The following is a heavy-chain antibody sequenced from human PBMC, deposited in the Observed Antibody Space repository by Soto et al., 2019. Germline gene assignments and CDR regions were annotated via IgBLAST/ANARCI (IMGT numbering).Heavy chain of an antibody. CDR1: GFTFDDYA. CDR2: ISWNSGNI. J-gene: IGHJ6*02. V-gene: IGHV3-9*01. D-gene: IGHD2-21*02. Sequence: EVQLVESGGGLVQPGRSLRLSCAASGFTFDDYAMHWVRQAPGKGLEWVSGISWNSGNIGDADSVKGLFTITRDNAKSHLDRLMNSLRAEDTALYYCAKRLLPHYYYGIDVWGQGTTGTVSS. CDR3: AKRLLPHYYYGIDV.